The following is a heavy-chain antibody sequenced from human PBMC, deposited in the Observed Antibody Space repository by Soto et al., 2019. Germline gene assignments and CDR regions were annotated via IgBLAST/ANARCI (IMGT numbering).Heavy chain of an antibody. V-gene: IGHV4-4*02. CDR3: ARDRKGSGGIRKPMHDAFDI. Sequence: QVQLQESGPGLVKPSGTLSLTCAVSGGSISSSNWWSWVRQPPGKGLEWIGEIYHSGSTNYNPSLKSPVTISVDKSKNQFSLKLSSVTAADTAVYYCARDRKGSGGIRKPMHDAFDIWGQGTMVTVSS. J-gene: IGHJ3*02. CDR1: GGSISSSNW. CDR2: IYHSGST. D-gene: IGHD2-15*01.